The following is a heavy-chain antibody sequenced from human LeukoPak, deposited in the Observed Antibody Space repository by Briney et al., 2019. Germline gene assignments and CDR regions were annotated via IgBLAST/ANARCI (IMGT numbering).Heavy chain of an antibody. CDR1: GYTFTSYG. D-gene: IGHD1-1*01. CDR2: IVPILDVA. CDR3: AREFREVNWNDGTHFDY. J-gene: IGHJ4*02. V-gene: IGHV1-69*04. Sequence: SVKVSCKASGYTFTSYGISWVRQAPGQGLEWMGRIVPILDVANYAQKFKDRVTLTADKSTTTAYMELSSLTSEDTAVYFCAREFREVNWNDGTHFDYWGQGTLVTVSS.